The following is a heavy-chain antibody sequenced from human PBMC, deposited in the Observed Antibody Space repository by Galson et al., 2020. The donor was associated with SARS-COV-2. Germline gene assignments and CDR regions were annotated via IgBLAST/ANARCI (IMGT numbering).Heavy chain of an antibody. Sequence: GGSLRLFCAASGFTFSTYAMSWVRQAPGKGLEWVSAITGSGGRIYYADSVKGRFTISRDNSKNTLYLQMNSLRAEDTAVYYCAKETYSYGYVGFDYWGQGILVTVSS. CDR3: AKETYSYGYVGFDY. CDR1: GFTFSTYA. J-gene: IGHJ4*02. CDR2: ITGSGGRI. V-gene: IGHV3-23*01. D-gene: IGHD5-18*01.